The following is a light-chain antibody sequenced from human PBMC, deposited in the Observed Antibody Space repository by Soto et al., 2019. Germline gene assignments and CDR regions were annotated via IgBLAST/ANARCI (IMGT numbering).Light chain of an antibody. CDR2: DVS. V-gene: IGLV2-11*01. CDR3: CSYAGRYSLYV. CDR1: SSDVGDYNY. J-gene: IGLJ1*01. Sequence: QSALTQPRSVSGSPGQSVTISCTGTSSDVGDYNYVSWYHQHPGKAPKLMIYDVSKRPSGVPDRFSGSKSGNTASLTISGLQAEDEADYYCCSYAGRYSLYVFGTGTKLTVL.